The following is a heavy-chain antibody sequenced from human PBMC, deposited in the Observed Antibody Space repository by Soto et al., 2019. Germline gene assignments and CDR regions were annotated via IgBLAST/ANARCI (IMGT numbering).Heavy chain of an antibody. J-gene: IGHJ5*02. CDR1: GGSISSGGYY. V-gene: IGHV4-31*03. Sequence: QVQLQESGPGLVKPSQTLSLTCTVSGGSISSGGYYWSWIRQHPGKGLEWIGYIYYSGSTYYNPALKSRVTISVDTSKTQYSLKLSSVTAAHTAVYYCAREAAGILNWFAPWGQGTLVTVSS. CDR3: AREAAGILNWFAP. CDR2: IYYSGST. D-gene: IGHD6-25*01.